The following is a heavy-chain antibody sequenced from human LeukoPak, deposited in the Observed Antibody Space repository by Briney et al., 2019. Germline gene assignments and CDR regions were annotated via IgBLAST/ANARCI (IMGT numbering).Heavy chain of an antibody. CDR2: INANNGKT. V-gene: IGHV1-18*01. J-gene: IGHJ4*02. D-gene: IGHD3-16*02. CDR1: GYNFTTFS. CDR3: SRDSTFGAVVDFNL. Sequence: ASVKVSCKASGYNFTTFSIAWVRQAPGQGLEWMGWINANNGKTHYAQKFHDRVTMTIDTSTNTAYVELRGLKSDDTAMYYCSRDSTFGAVVDFNLWGQGTLVTVSS.